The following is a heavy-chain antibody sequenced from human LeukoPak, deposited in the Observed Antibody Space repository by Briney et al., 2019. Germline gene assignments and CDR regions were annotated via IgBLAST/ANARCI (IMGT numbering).Heavy chain of an antibody. Sequence: ASVTVSCTASGYTFTSYDINWVRQATGQGLEWMGWMNPNSGNTGYAQKFQGRVTMTRNTSISTAYMELSSLRSEDTAVYYCARGAVGATYTDYWGQGTLVTVSS. CDR1: GYTFTSYD. V-gene: IGHV1-8*01. J-gene: IGHJ4*02. CDR2: MNPNSGNT. D-gene: IGHD1-26*01. CDR3: ARGAVGATYTDY.